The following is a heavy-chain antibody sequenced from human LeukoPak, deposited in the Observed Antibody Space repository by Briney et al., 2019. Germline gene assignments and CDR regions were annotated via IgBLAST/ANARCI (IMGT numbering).Heavy chain of an antibody. CDR3: ARELLWFGELFSFDY. Sequence: ASVTVSCKASGGIFSSYAISWVRQAPGQGLEWMGGIIPIFGTANYAQKFQGRVTITADKSTSTAYMELSSLRSEDTAVYYCARELLWFGELFSFDYWGQGTLVTVSS. J-gene: IGHJ4*02. V-gene: IGHV1-69*06. D-gene: IGHD3-10*01. CDR2: IIPIFGTA. CDR1: GGIFSSYA.